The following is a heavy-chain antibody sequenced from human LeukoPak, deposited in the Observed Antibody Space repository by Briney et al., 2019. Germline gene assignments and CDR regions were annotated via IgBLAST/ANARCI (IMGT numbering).Heavy chain of an antibody. CDR2: ISGSGGST. J-gene: IGHJ2*01. CDR3: AKSPYYYDSSGYYWYFDL. Sequence: GGSLRLSCAASGFTFSSYAMTWVRQVPGKGLEWVSAISGSGGSTYYADSVKGRFTISRDNSKNTLYLQMNSLRAEDTAVYYCAKSPYYYDSSGYYWYFDLWGRGTLVTVSS. D-gene: IGHD3-22*01. V-gene: IGHV3-23*01. CDR1: GFTFSSYA.